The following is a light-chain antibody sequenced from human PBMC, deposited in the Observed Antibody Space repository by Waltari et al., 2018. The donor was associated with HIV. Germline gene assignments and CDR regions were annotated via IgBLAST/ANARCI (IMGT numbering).Light chain of an antibody. V-gene: IGLV1-47*01. J-gene: IGLJ2*01. CDR3: AAWEDSLSGRGV. CDR1: SSNIGSKY. CDR2: RNY. Sequence: QSVLTQPPSASGTPGQRVTISCSGSSSNIGSKYVYWYQQLPGTAPKLLIYRNYQGPSGVPDRFSGSKSGTSASLAISGLRSEDEADYYCAAWEDSLSGRGVFGGGTKLTVL.